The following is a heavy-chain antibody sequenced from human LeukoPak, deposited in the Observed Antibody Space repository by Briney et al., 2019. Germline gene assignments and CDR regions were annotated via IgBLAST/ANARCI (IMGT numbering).Heavy chain of an antibody. CDR3: ARDNYYDSSGPRYYFDY. D-gene: IGHD3-22*01. Sequence: PSETLSLTCTVSGGSISSYYWSWIRQPAGKGLEWIGRIYTSGSTNYNPSLKSRVTMSVDTSKNQFSLKLSSVTAADTAVYYCARDNYYDSSGPRYYFDYWGQGTLVTVSS. V-gene: IGHV4-4*07. J-gene: IGHJ4*02. CDR2: IYTSGST. CDR1: GGSISSYY.